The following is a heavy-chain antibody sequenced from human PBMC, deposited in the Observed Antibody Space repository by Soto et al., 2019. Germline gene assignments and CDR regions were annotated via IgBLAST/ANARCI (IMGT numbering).Heavy chain of an antibody. V-gene: IGHV4-31*03. CDR3: ARLFVFGGMDV. Sequence: QVQLQESGPGLVKPSQTLSLTCTVSGGSISSGGYYWSWIRQHPGKGLEWIGYIYYSGSTYYNPLFTGRVTLSADTSKTQSSLKLSSVPAADTAVYYCARLFVFGGMDVWGQGTTVTVSS. D-gene: IGHD3-10*02. CDR1: GGSISSGGYY. J-gene: IGHJ6*02. CDR2: IYYSGST.